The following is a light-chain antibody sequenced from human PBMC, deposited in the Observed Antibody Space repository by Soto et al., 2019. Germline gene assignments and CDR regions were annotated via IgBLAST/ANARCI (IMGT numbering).Light chain of an antibody. CDR2: VGTGGIVG. Sequence: QPVLTQPPSASASLGASVTLTCTLSSGYSNYKVDWYQQRPGKGPRFVMRVGTGGIVGSKGDDIPDRFSVLGSGLNRDLTINNIQEEDESDYHCGADHGSGSNYRYVFGTGTKVTVL. J-gene: IGLJ1*01. CDR1: SGYSNYK. V-gene: IGLV9-49*01. CDR3: GADHGSGSNYRYV.